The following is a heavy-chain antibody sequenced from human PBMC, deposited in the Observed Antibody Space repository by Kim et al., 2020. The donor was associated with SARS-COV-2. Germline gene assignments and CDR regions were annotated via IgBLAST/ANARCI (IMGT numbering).Heavy chain of an antibody. V-gene: IGHV5-51*01. D-gene: IGHD3-10*01. J-gene: IGHJ5*02. CDR2: IYPGDSDT. CDR3: ARHGVNYYGSGSYNLGTWFDP. Sequence: GESLKISCKGSGYSFTSYWIGWVRQMPGKGLEWMGIIYPGDSDTRYSPSFQGQVTISADKSISTAYLQWSSLKASDTAMYYCARHGVNYYGSGSYNLGTWFDPWGQGTLVTVSS. CDR1: GYSFTSYW.